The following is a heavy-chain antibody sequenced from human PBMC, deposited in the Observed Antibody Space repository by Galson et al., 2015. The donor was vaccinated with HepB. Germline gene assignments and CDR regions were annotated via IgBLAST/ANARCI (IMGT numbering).Heavy chain of an antibody. J-gene: IGHJ4*02. D-gene: IGHD3-22*01. Sequence: SETLSLTCAVYGGSFSGYYWSWIRQPPWKGLEWIGEINHSGSTNYNPSLKSRVTISVGTSKNQFSLKLSSVTAADTAVYYCARAGLASGSSGYYNSADEKSFDYWGQGTLVTVSS. CDR2: INHSGST. CDR1: GGSFSGYY. V-gene: IGHV4-34*01. CDR3: ARAGLASGSSGYYNSADEKSFDY.